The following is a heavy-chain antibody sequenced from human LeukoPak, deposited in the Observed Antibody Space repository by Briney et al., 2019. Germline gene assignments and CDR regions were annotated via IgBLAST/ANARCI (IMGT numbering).Heavy chain of an antibody. J-gene: IGHJ4*02. CDR3: TTKRRHYDFWSGYYGDFDY. V-gene: IGHV3-15*07. Sequence: GGSLRLSCAASGFTFSNAWMNWVRQAPGKGLEWVGRIKSKTDGGTTDYAAPVKGRFTISRDDSKNTLYLQMNSLKTEGTAVYYCTTKRRHYDFWSGYYGDFDYWGQGTLVTVSS. D-gene: IGHD3-3*01. CDR1: GFTFSNAW. CDR2: IKSKTDGGTT.